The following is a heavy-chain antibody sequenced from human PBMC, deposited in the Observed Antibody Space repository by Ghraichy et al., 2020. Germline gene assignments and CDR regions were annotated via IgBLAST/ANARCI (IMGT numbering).Heavy chain of an antibody. CDR3: AKDMSPAANGGTFDY. CDR2: ISWNSGSI. V-gene: IGHV3-9*01. CDR1: GFTFDDYA. J-gene: IGHJ4*02. Sequence: GGSLRLSCAASGFTFDDYAMHWVRQAPGKGLEWVSGISWNSGSIGYADSVKGRFTISRDNAKNSLYLQMNSLRAEDTALYYCAKDMSPAANGGTFDYWGQGTLVTVSS. D-gene: IGHD2-2*01.